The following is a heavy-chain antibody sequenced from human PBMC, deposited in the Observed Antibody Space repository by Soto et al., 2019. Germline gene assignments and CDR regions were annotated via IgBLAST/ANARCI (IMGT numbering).Heavy chain of an antibody. CDR1: GITFTRSA. Sequence: SVKVSFRAFGITFTRSAVQWVRQTRGQRLVWIGWLVVGSGNTNYAQKFQERVTITRDMSTSTAYMELSSLRSEDTAVYYCAADEYYYDSSGYYYWGQGTLVTVSS. J-gene: IGHJ4*02. V-gene: IGHV1-58*01. D-gene: IGHD3-22*01. CDR2: LVVGSGNT. CDR3: AADEYYYDSSGYYY.